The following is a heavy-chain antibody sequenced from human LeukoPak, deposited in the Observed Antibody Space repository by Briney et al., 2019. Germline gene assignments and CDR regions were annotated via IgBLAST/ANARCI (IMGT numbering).Heavy chain of an antibody. CDR1: GFTFSNAW. J-gene: IGHJ4*02. D-gene: IGHD6-19*01. V-gene: IGHV3-7*03. CDR3: ARGVAAPDY. CDR2: IKQDGSQK. Sequence: GGSLRLSCAASGFTFSNAWMSWVRQAPGKGLEWLATIKQDGSQKYYVDSVKGRFTISRDNAENSLHLQMNSLRAEDTALYYCARGVAAPDYWGQGTLVTVSS.